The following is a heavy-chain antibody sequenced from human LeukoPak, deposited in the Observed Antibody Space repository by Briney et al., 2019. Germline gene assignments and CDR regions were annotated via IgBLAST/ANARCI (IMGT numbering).Heavy chain of an antibody. J-gene: IGHJ4*02. Sequence: PGRSLRLPCAASGFTFSNYGMHWVRQAPRKGLEWVAVISYDGSSKYYTDSVKGRFTISRDNSKSALYLQMNSLRAEDSAVYYCAKDLRSSGGYYFDYWGQGTLVTVSS. CDR1: GFTFSNYG. V-gene: IGHV3-30*18. CDR3: AKDLRSSGGYYFDY. D-gene: IGHD6-6*01. CDR2: ISYDGSSK.